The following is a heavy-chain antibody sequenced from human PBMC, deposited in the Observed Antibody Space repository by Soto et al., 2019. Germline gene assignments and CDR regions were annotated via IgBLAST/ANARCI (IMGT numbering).Heavy chain of an antibody. J-gene: IGHJ4*02. V-gene: IGHV3-11*03. CDR3: ARYFVGWSAPWDY. D-gene: IGHD2-8*01. CDR1: GFNFNDYY. Sequence: QVQLLESGGGLVKPGGSLRLSCVASGFNFNDYYMRWIRQAPGKGLEWVAYISTTSTYTNYSDSVRGRFTVSRDNADNSVYLPMRILTADDTAVYSCARYFVGWSAPWDYWGQGALVTVSS. CDR2: ISTTSTYT.